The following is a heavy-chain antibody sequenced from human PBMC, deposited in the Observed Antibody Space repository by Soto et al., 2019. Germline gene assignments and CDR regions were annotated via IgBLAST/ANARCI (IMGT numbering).Heavy chain of an antibody. V-gene: IGHV3-33*03. CDR1: GFNFSSYG. CDR2: IWNDGSNE. CDR3: ARRPENFWSGYPEAFDY. J-gene: IGHJ4*02. D-gene: IGHD3-3*01. Sequence: GGSLRLSCEASGFNFSSYGIHWVRQAPGKGLEWVAIIWNDGSNEYYADSVKGRFTISGDNAKNSVSLQMNSLRADDTGVYYCARRPENFWSGYPEAFDYWGPGTLVTVSS.